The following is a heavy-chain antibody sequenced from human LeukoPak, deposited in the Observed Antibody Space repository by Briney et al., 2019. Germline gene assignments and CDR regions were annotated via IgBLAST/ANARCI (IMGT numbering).Heavy chain of an antibody. CDR2: IWFDGIRK. J-gene: IGHJ5*02. CDR3: AREGAAAGSNWFDP. D-gene: IGHD6-13*01. Sequence: GRSLRLSCAASGFTFSNYGMHWVRQVPGKGLEWVAAIWFDGIRKYYADSVKGRLTISRDNSKNTLYLQMNSLRAEDTAVYYCAREGAAAGSNWFDPRGQGTLVTVSS. CDR1: GFTFSNYG. V-gene: IGHV3-33*01.